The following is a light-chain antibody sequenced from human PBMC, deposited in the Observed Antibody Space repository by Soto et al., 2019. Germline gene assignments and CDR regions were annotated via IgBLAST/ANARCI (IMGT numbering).Light chain of an antibody. CDR3: QQRSNWPPIT. CDR2: DAS. Sequence: EIVLTQSPATLSLSPGERATLSCRASQSVSSYLAWYQQKPGLAPRLLIYDASNRATGIPARFSGSGSGTDFTLTISSLEPEDFAIYYCQQRSNWPPITFGQGTRLEI. V-gene: IGKV3-11*01. J-gene: IGKJ5*01. CDR1: QSVSSY.